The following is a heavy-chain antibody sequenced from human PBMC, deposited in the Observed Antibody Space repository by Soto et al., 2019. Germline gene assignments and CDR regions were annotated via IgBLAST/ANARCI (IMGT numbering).Heavy chain of an antibody. Sequence: GASVKVSCKSSGYTFTNYALHWVRQAPGHGLEWMGWVNPSNGLTRYSENFQGRLSLTRDTSANTSYMELSSPRRDDTAVYYCARSLPAFDVWGQGTMVTVSS. CDR2: VNPSNGLT. J-gene: IGHJ3*01. CDR3: ARSLPAFDV. CDR1: GYTFTNYA. V-gene: IGHV1-3*01.